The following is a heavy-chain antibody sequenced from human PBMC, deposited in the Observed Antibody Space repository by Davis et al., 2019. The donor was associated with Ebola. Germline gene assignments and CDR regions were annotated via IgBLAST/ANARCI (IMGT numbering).Heavy chain of an antibody. V-gene: IGHV1-2*02. CDR3: ARGGEFLEWLLSALAAFDY. Sequence: ASVKVSCKASGYTFTGYYMHWVRQAPGQGLEWMGWINPNSGGTNYAQKFQGRVTMTRDTSISTAYMELSRLRSDDTAVYYCARGGEFLEWLLSALAAFDYWGQGTLVTVSS. D-gene: IGHD3-3*01. J-gene: IGHJ4*02. CDR2: INPNSGGT. CDR1: GYTFTGYY.